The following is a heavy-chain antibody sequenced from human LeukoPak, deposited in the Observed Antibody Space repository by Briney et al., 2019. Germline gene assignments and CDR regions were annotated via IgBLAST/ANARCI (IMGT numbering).Heavy chain of an antibody. D-gene: IGHD3-22*01. CDR1: GFTFSSYA. CDR3: ARVNAGYYDSSGLPDY. J-gene: IGHJ4*02. V-gene: IGHV3-23*01. Sequence: GGSLRLSCAASGFTFSSYAMSWVRQAPGKGLEWVSAISGSGGSTYYADSVKGRFTISRDNAKNTLYLQMNSLRAEDTAVYYCARVNAGYYDSSGLPDYWGQGTLVTVSS. CDR2: ISGSGGST.